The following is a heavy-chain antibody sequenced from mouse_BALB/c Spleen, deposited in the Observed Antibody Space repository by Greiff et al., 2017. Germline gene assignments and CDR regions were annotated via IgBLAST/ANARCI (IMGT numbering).Heavy chain of an antibody. Sequence: VKLMESGPGLVAPSQSLSITCTVSGFSLTSYGVHWVRQPPGKGLEWLGVIWAGGSTNYNSALMSRLSISKDNSKSQVFLKMNSLQTDDTAMYYCARDRGITTRGFAYWGEGSLFTVSA. V-gene: IGHV2-9*02. CDR3: ARDRGITTRGFAY. D-gene: IGHD2-4*01. CDR2: IWAGGST. J-gene: IGHJ3*01. CDR1: GFSLTSYG.